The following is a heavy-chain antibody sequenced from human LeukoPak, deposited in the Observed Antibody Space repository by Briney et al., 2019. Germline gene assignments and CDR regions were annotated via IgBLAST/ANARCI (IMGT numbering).Heavy chain of an antibody. J-gene: IGHJ5*02. CDR2: IHHSGSS. V-gene: IGHV4-31*03. D-gene: IGHD3-10*01. CDR3: ANYGSGSYRFDP. Sequence: KPSETLSLTCTVSGGSISSGGYYWSWIRQHPGKGLEWTGYIHHSGSSYYNPSLKSRVIISVDTSKNQFSLKLNSVTAADTAVYYCANYGSGSYRFDPWGQGTLVTVSS. CDR1: GGSISSGGYY.